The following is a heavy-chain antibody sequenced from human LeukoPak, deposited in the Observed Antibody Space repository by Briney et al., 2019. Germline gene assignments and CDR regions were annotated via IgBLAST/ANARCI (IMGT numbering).Heavy chain of an antibody. D-gene: IGHD2-2*01. Sequence: GSSVKVSCKASGGTFSSYTISWVRQAPGQGLEWMGRIIPILGIANHAQKFQGRVTITADKSTSTAYMELSSLRSEDTAVYYCARLVSVVVVPAEDYYYMDVWGKGTTVTVSS. V-gene: IGHV1-69*02. CDR1: GGTFSSYT. CDR2: IIPILGIA. CDR3: ARLVSVVVVPAEDYYYMDV. J-gene: IGHJ6*03.